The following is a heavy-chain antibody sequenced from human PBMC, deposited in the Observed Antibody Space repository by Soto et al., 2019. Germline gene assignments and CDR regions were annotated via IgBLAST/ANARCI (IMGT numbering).Heavy chain of an antibody. CDR3: ARDPITIFGVGHMDV. CDR2: IKQDGSEK. D-gene: IGHD3-3*01. J-gene: IGHJ6*03. CDR1: GFTFSSYW. Sequence: GSLRLSCAASGFTFSSYWMSWVRQAPGKGLEWVANIKQDGSEKYYVDSVKGRFTISRDNAKNSLYLQMNSLRAEDTAVHYCARDPITIFGVGHMDVWGKGTTVTVSS. V-gene: IGHV3-7*01.